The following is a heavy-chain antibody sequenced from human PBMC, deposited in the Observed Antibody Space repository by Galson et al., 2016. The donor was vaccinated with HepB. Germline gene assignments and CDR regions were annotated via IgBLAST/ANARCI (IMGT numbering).Heavy chain of an antibody. CDR3: ARGLAVVVTALRGALDI. J-gene: IGHJ3*02. CDR2: VVPLFGTT. V-gene: IGHV1-69*13. D-gene: IGHD2-21*02. Sequence: SVKVSCKASGGTFANYGMHWVRQVPGQGLEWMGGVVPLFGTTNYSPKYQGRVTITADESTATAYMEMKSLKSDDTAIYFRARGLAVVVTALRGALDIWGQGTMVAVSS. CDR1: GGTFANYG.